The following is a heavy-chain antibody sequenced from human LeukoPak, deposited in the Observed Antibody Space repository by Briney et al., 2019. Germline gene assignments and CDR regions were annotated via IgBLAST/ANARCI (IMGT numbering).Heavy chain of an antibody. D-gene: IGHD6-6*01. Sequence: ASVKVSCKASGYTFTGFYMHWVRQAPGQGFEWMGWINPNTGGTNYAQKFRGRVTMTRDTSITTAHMELSGLTSDDTAVYYCASYPRYSSSPPFDYWGQGTLVTVSS. CDR3: ASYPRYSSSPPFDY. CDR2: INPNTGGT. CDR1: GYTFTGFY. J-gene: IGHJ4*02. V-gene: IGHV1-2*02.